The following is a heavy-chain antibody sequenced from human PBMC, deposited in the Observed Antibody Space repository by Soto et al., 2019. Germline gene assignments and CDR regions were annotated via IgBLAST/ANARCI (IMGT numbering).Heavy chain of an antibody. Sequence: QLQLQESGSGLVKPSQTLSLTCAVSGGSISSGGYSWSWIRQPPGKGLEWIGYIYHSGSTDYNPSLKSRVTISVDRSKNQFSLKLSSVTAADTAVYYCARAHGSGWGAFDIWGQGTMVTVSS. CDR2: IYHSGST. CDR1: GGSISSGGYS. CDR3: ARAHGSGWGAFDI. D-gene: IGHD3-10*01. V-gene: IGHV4-30-2*01. J-gene: IGHJ3*02.